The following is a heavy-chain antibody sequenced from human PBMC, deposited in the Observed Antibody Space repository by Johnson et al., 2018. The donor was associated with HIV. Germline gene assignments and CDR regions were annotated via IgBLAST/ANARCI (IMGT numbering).Heavy chain of an antibody. J-gene: IGHJ3*02. D-gene: IGHD3-3*02. CDR1: VFTFSDSY. CDR3: AKGMLAERGAFDI. CDR2: ISSSGSTI. V-gene: IGHV3-11*01. Sequence: QVQLVESAGGLVQPGGSLRLSCAASVFTFSDSYMSWIRQAPGQGLEWVSYISSSGSTIYYADSVKGRFTISRDNAKNSLNLQMNSLRAEDTALYYCAKGMLAERGAFDIWGQGTMVTVSS.